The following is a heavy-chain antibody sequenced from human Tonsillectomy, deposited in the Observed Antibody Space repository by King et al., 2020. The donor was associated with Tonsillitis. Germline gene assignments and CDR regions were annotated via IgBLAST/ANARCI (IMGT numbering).Heavy chain of an antibody. V-gene: IGHV4-4*02. CDR2: IYHSGST. D-gene: IGHD3-22*01. J-gene: IGHJ6*03. Sequence: VQLQESGPGLVKPSGTLSLTCAVSGGSISSSKWWRWVRQPPGKGLEWIGEIYHSGSTNYNPSLKSRVTISVDKSKNQFSLKLSSVTAADTAVYYCARVSSGYYEPYYYMDVWGKGTTVTVSS. CDR1: GGSISSSKW. CDR3: ARVSSGYYEPYYYMDV.